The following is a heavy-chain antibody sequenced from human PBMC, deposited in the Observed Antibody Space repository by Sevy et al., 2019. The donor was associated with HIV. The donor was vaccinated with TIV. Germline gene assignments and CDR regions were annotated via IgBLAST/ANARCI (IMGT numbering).Heavy chain of an antibody. V-gene: IGHV1-2*02. Sequence: ASVKVSCKASGYTFTAYYIHWVRQAPGQGLEWMGWINLNSGGTNYAHKFQGRVGMTRDTSISTAYMELTSLTSDDTAVYYCAREAIGAAVGGSDYWGQGTLVTVSS. CDR1: GYTFTAYY. CDR2: INLNSGGT. CDR3: AREAIGAAVGGSDY. J-gene: IGHJ4*02. D-gene: IGHD3-16*01.